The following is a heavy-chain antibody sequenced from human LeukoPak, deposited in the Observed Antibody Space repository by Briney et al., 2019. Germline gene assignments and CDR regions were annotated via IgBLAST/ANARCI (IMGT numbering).Heavy chain of an antibody. J-gene: IGHJ2*01. D-gene: IGHD6-19*01. V-gene: IGHV4-39*07. Sequence: SETLSLTCTVSGGSISSSSYYWGWIRQPPGKGLEWIGSIYYSGSTYYNPSLKSRVTISVDTSKNQFSLKLSSVTAADTAVYYCARGWGIAVAGRWYFDLWGRGTLVTVSS. CDR1: GGSISSSSYY. CDR2: IYYSGST. CDR3: ARGWGIAVAGRWYFDL.